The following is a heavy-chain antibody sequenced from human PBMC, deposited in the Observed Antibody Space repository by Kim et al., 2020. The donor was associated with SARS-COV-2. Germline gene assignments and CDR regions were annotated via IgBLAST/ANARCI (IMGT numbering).Heavy chain of an antibody. J-gene: IGHJ4*02. V-gene: IGHV1-24*01. D-gene: IGHD3-10*01. Sequence: AQKLQGRVTMTEDTPTATAYMELSSLRSEDTAVYYCATERMLRGVLSSFDCWGQGTLVTVSS. CDR3: ATERMLRGVLSSFDC.